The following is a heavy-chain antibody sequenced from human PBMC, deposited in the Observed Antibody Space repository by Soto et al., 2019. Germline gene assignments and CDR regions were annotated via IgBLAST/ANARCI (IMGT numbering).Heavy chain of an antibody. CDR1: GYTFTGDY. Sequence: SVKVLGKASGYTFTGDYMHWVRQAPGQWRGWMGWINPNSGGTNYAQKFQGRVTMTRDTAISTAYMELSRLRSDDTAVYYCARDDTVPVVATNSDHSCVMDVWAEGTTVTVSS. CDR2: INPNSGGT. CDR3: ARDDTVPVVATNSDHSCVMDV. D-gene: IGHD2-15*01. J-gene: IGHJ6*04. V-gene: IGHV1-2*02.